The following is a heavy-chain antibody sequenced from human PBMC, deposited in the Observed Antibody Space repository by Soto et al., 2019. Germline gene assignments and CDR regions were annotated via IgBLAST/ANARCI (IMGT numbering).Heavy chain of an antibody. D-gene: IGHD6-19*01. Sequence: QVQLVQSGAEVKKPGASVQVSCKTSGYTFTSHAISWVRQAPGQGLEWMGWISDYNRDTNYAQNFQGRFTVTIDTSTSTVYMELRSLRPDDTAIYYCARSGGSSGWDAPDDYWGQGTLVTVSS. CDR3: ARSGGSSGWDAPDDY. CDR2: ISDYNRDT. V-gene: IGHV1-18*01. CDR1: GYTFTSHA. J-gene: IGHJ4*02.